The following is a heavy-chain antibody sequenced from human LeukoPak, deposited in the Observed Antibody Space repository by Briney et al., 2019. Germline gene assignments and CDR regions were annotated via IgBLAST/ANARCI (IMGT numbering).Heavy chain of an antibody. CDR3: ARAQGCSGGSCYSNYYYYGMDV. Sequence: KAGGSLRLSCAASGFTFSSYIMNWVRQAPGKGLEWVSSISSSSSYIYYADSVKGRFTISRDNAKNSLYLQMNSLRAEDTAVYYCARAQGCSGGSCYSNYYYYGMDVWGQGTTVTVSS. V-gene: IGHV3-21*01. CDR1: GFTFSSYI. CDR2: ISSSSSYI. J-gene: IGHJ6*02. D-gene: IGHD2-15*01.